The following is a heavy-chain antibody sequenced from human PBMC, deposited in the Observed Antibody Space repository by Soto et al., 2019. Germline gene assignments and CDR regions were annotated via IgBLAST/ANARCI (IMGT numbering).Heavy chain of an antibody. CDR1: CYTFTTYG. CDR3: ARVAGSGWYSSAY. J-gene: IGHJ4*02. Sequence: ASVKVSCKNPCYTFTTYGISWFRHSPGQWLECMVWIATHNGNTNYAQKVQGRVTMTADTSTSTSYMELRSLRSADTAIYYFARVAGSGWYSSAYWGQGTPVTVSS. V-gene: IGHV1-18*01. D-gene: IGHD6-19*01. CDR2: IATHNGNT.